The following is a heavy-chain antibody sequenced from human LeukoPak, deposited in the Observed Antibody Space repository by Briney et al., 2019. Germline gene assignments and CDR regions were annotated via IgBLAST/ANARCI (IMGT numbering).Heavy chain of an antibody. Sequence: SETLSLTCTVSGGSISSHYWSWIRQPAGKGLEWIGRIYISGSSSYNPSLKSRVTISVDTSKNQFSLKLSSATAADTAVYYCARHCGGDCYSKHFDYWGQGTLVTVSS. D-gene: IGHD2-21*02. J-gene: IGHJ4*02. CDR2: IYISGSS. V-gene: IGHV4-4*07. CDR3: ARHCGGDCYSKHFDY. CDR1: GGSISSHY.